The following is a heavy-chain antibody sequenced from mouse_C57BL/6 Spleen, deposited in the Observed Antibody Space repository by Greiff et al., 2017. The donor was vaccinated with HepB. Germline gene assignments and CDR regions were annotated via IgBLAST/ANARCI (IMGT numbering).Heavy chain of an antibody. V-gene: IGHV5-9*01. J-gene: IGHJ3*01. CDR3: ARHNYYGGGFAY. CDR2: ISGGGGNT. D-gene: IGHD1-1*01. Sequence: EVQLVESGGGLVKPGGSLKLSCAASGFTFSSYTMSWVRQTPEKRLEWVATISGGGGNTYYPDSVKGRFTISRDNAKNTLYLQMSSLRSEDTALYYCARHNYYGGGFAYWGQGTLVTVSA. CDR1: GFTFSSYT.